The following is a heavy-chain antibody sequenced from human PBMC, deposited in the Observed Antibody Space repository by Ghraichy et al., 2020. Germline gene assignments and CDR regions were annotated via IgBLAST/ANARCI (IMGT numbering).Heavy chain of an antibody. D-gene: IGHD2-15*01. CDR3: ARKIPGGITYCSGGSCYSGWFDP. Sequence: SETLSLTCTVSGGSISSYYWSWIRQPPGKGLEWIGYIYYSGSTNYNPSLKSRVTISVDTSKNQFSLKLSSVTAADTAVYYCARKIPGGITYCSGGSCYSGWFDPWGQGTLVTVSS. J-gene: IGHJ5*02. CDR1: GGSISSYY. CDR2: IYYSGST. V-gene: IGHV4-59*01.